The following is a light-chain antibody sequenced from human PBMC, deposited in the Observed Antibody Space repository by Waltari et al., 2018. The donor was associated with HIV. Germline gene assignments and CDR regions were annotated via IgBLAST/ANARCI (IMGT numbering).Light chain of an antibody. V-gene: IGKV1-39*01. CDR3: QQTHSAPFT. J-gene: IGKJ3*01. CDR1: QYITGH. CDR2: AAS. Sequence: IQMTQSPSSLSASVGDRVTLTCRASQYITGHLNWFQQKPGKAPRLLMCAASSLQSGVPSRFSGSASGTDFTLTISSLQPEDFATYYCQQTHSAPFTFGPGTKVDIK.